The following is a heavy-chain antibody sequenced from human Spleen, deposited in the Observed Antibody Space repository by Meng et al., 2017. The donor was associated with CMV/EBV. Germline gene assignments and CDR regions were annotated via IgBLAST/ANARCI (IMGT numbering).Heavy chain of an antibody. CDR3: ARSRRWLGYYNF. D-gene: IGHD3-3*01. J-gene: IGHJ4*02. CDR1: GFTFGDYL. Sequence: GESLKISCTASGFTFGDYLMSWVRQAPGKGLEWISYISKSGSTIYYADSVKGRFTISRDNAKNSLYLQMNSLRAGDTALYYCARSRRWLGYYNFWGQGTLVTVSS. CDR2: ISKSGSTI. V-gene: IGHV3-11*01.